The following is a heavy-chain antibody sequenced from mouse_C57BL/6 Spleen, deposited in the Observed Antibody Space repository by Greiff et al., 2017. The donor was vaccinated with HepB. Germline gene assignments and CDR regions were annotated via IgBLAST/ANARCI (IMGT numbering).Heavy chain of an antibody. Sequence: DVQLVESGGGLVQPKGSLKLSCAASGFSFNTYAMNWVRQAPGKGLEWVARIRSKSNNYATYYADSVKDRFTISRDDSESMLYLQMNNLKTEDTAMYYCVRKDSNPSRAMDYWGQGTSVTVSS. CDR1: GFSFNTYA. CDR2: IRSKSNNYAT. V-gene: IGHV10-1*01. CDR3: VRKDSNPSRAMDY. J-gene: IGHJ4*01. D-gene: IGHD2-5*01.